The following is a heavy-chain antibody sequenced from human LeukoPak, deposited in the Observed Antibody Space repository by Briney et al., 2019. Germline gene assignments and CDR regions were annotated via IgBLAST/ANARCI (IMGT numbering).Heavy chain of an antibody. Sequence: PGGSLRLSCAASGFTFSSYAMSWVRQAPGKGLEWVSGISGSGDNTYYADSVKGRFTISRDNSKNTLYVQVNSLRAEDTAVYYCARAVGAVTGGMSVGYWGQGTLVTVSS. J-gene: IGHJ4*02. V-gene: IGHV3-23*01. CDR2: ISGSGDNT. CDR3: ARAVGAVTGGMSVGY. CDR1: GFTFSSYA. D-gene: IGHD4-17*01.